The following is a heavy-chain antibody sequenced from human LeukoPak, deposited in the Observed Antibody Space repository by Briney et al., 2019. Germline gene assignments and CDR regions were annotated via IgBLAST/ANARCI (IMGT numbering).Heavy chain of an antibody. CDR1: GFTFSNAW. V-gene: IGHV3-15*01. CDR3: TTIEVYCSGGSCLFDY. Sequence: GGSLRLSCAASGFTFSNAWMSWVRQAPGKGLEWVSRIKSKIDGGTTDYAAPVKGRFTISRDDSKNTLYLQMNSLNTEDTAVYYCTTIEVYCSGGSCLFDYWGQGTLVTVSS. J-gene: IGHJ4*02. CDR2: IKSKIDGGTT. D-gene: IGHD2-15*01.